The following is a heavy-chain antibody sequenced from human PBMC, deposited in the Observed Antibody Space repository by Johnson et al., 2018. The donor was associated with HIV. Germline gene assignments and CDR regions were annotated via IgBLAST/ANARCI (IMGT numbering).Heavy chain of an antibody. J-gene: IGHJ3*01. CDR2: IKQDGSEK. D-gene: IGHD4-17*01. CDR3: ARDSTPWGGDYVGYAFDL. V-gene: IGHV3-7*01. Sequence: EQLVESGGGLVQPGGSLRLSCAASGFTFSSYWMSWVRQAPGKGLEWVANIKQDGSEKYYVDSVKGRLTISRDNAKNSLYMQMNSLRAEDTAVYYCARDSTPWGGDYVGYAFDLWGQGTMVTVSS. CDR1: GFTFSSYW.